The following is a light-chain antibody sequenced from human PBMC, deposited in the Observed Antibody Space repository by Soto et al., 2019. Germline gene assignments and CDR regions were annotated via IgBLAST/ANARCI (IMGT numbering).Light chain of an antibody. CDR1: QSVLYTSNNKNY. CDR3: QQYYSSPYT. Sequence: DIVMTQSPDSLAVSLGERATINCKPSQSVLYTSNNKNYLAWYQQKPGQPPKLLIYWASARDSGVPDRFSGSGSGTDFTLTVSSLQAEDVAVYYCQQYYSSPYTFGQGTKLEIQ. V-gene: IGKV4-1*01. CDR2: WAS. J-gene: IGKJ2*01.